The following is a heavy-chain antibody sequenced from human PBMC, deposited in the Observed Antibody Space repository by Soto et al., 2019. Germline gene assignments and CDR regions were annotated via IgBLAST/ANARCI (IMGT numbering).Heavy chain of an antibody. J-gene: IGHJ4*02. V-gene: IGHV3-30-3*01. CDR3: ARDCCGGDCYYDY. D-gene: IGHD2-21*02. CDR1: GFAFSGYA. Sequence: QVQLVESGGGVVQPGRSLRLSCAASGFAFSGYAMHWVRQAPGKGLEWVAVISYDGTNKYYADSVTGRFTISSDNSKNTLYLLMNSLRAEDTAVYYCARDCCGGDCYYDYWGQGTLVTVSS. CDR2: ISYDGTNK.